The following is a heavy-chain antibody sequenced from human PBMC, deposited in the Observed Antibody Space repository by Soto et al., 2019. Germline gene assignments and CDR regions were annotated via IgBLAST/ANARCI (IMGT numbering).Heavy chain of an antibody. Sequence: QLVQSGAEVKKPGSSVKVSCKASGGTFSSYIINWVRQAPGQGLEWMGRIIPILGIANYAQKFQGRVTXXAXKXXSTAYMELSSLRSEDTAVYYCARGADRNYYYGMDVWGQGTTVTVSS. CDR3: ARGADRNYYYGMDV. CDR2: IIPILGIA. V-gene: IGHV1-69*02. D-gene: IGHD3-22*01. CDR1: GGTFSSYI. J-gene: IGHJ6*02.